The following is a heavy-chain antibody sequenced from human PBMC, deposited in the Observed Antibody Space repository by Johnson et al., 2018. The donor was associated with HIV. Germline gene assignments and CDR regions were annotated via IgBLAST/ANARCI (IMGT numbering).Heavy chain of an antibody. D-gene: IGHD3-22*01. CDR2: IGTAGDT. CDR1: GFTFSSYD. J-gene: IGHJ3*02. Sequence: VQLVESGGGWVQPGGSLRLSCAASGFTFSSYDMHWVRQTTGKVLQWVSGIGTAGDTYYADSLKGRFTISREDAKNSLYLQMNSLRAGDTAVYYCVRGRITMQGVDLRGGACDIWGQGTMVTVSS. CDR3: VRGRITMQGVDLRGGACDI. V-gene: IGHV3-13*01.